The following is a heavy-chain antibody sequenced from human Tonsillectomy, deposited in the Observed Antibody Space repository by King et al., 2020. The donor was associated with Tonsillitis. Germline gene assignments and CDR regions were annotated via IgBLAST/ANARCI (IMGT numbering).Heavy chain of an antibody. CDR3: VPDSSRWSYFDY. Sequence: VQLVESGGGLVQPGGSLRLSCAASGFTFSSYAMSWVRQAPGKGLEWVSAISGSGGSTYYADSVKGRFTISRDNSKNTLYLQMNSLRAEDTAVYYCVPDSSRWSYFDYWGQGTLVTVSS. CDR1: GFTFSSYA. D-gene: IGHD6-13*01. V-gene: IGHV3-23*04. CDR2: ISGSGGST. J-gene: IGHJ4*02.